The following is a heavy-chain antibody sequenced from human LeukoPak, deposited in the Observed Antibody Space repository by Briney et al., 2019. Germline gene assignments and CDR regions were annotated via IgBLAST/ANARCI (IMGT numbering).Heavy chain of an antibody. CDR1: GGSLSSYY. CDR2: IYYSVST. Sequence: SETLSLTCTVSGGSLSSYYWSWIRQPPGKGLEWIGYIYYSVSTNYNPSLKSRVTISVDTPKNQFSLKLSSVTAADTAVYYCARDLGITGTDYYYYMDVWGKGTTVTVSS. CDR3: ARDLGITGTDYYYYMDV. V-gene: IGHV4-59*01. D-gene: IGHD1-20*01. J-gene: IGHJ6*03.